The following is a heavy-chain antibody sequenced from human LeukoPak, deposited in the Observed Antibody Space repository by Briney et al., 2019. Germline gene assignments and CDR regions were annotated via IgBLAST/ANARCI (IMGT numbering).Heavy chain of an antibody. D-gene: IGHD2-21*02. Sequence: ASVTVSCKASGYTFTSYAMNWVRQAPGQGLEWMGWINTNTGNPTYAQGFTGRFVFSLDTSVSTTYLQISSLKAEDTAVYYCASDSDTIAYCGGDCYSGAFDIWGQGTMVTVSS. J-gene: IGHJ3*02. V-gene: IGHV7-4-1*02. CDR1: GYTFTSYA. CDR2: INTNTGNP. CDR3: ASDSDTIAYCGGDCYSGAFDI.